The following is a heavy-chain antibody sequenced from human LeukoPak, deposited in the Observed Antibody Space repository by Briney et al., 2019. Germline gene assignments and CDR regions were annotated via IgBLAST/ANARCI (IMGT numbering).Heavy chain of an antibody. CDR2: ISAYNGDT. D-gene: IGHD3-10*01. Sequence: GASVKVSCKASGYTFSSYGFNWVRQAPGQGLEWMGWISAYNGDTNYAQKFQGRVTMTTDTSTSTAYMELRSLRSDDTAVYYCAGDMVRGVDYWGQGTLVTVSS. V-gene: IGHV1-18*04. CDR3: AGDMVRGVDY. CDR1: GYTFSSYG. J-gene: IGHJ4*02.